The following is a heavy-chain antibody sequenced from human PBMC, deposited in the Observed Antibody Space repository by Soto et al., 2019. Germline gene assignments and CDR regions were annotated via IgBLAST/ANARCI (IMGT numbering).Heavy chain of an antibody. CDR3: ARDGGAPGSYGMDV. V-gene: IGHV4-4*07. D-gene: IGHD3-16*01. J-gene: IGHJ6*02. CDR2: IYTSGST. CDR1: GGSISSYY. Sequence: SETLSLTCTVSGGSISSYYWSWIRQPAGKGLEWIGRIYTSGSTNYNPSLKSRATMSVDTSKNRFSLKLSSVTAAATAVYYCARDGGAPGSYGMDVWGQGTTVTVSS.